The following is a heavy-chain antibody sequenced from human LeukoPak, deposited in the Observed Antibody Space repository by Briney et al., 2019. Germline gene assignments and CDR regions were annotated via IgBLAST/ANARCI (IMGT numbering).Heavy chain of an antibody. CDR3: ARGGNYYGSGSYTSDAFDI. CDR1: GYTFTSYG. J-gene: IGHJ3*02. Sequence: ASVKVSCKASGYTFTSYGINWVRQATGQGLEWMGWMNPNSGNTGYAQKFQGRVTITRNTSISTAYMELSSLRSEDTAVYYCARGGNYYGSGSYTSDAFDIWGQGTMVTVSS. D-gene: IGHD3-10*01. V-gene: IGHV1-8*03. CDR2: MNPNSGNT.